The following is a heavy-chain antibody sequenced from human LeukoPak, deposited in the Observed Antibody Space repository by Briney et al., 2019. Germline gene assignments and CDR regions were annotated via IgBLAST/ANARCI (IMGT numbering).Heavy chain of an antibody. Sequence: GGSLRLSCAASGFTFSSYWMSWVRQAPGKGLEWVSTISGSGDSTYYVDSVKGRFTISRDNSKNTLYLQVNSLRAEDTAVYYCAKDSPSAPVTSVWGQGTLVTVSS. D-gene: IGHD4-17*01. CDR1: GFTFSSYW. J-gene: IGHJ4*02. CDR3: AKDSPSAPVTSV. CDR2: ISGSGDST. V-gene: IGHV3-23*01.